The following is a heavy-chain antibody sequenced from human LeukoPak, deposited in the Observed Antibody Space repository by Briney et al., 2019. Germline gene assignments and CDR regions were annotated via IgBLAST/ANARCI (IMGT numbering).Heavy chain of an antibody. CDR2: ISGSGGST. J-gene: IGHJ4*02. Sequence: GGPLRLSCAASGFTFSSYAMSWVRQAPGKGLEWVSAISGSGGSTYYADSVKGRFTISRDNSKNTLYLQMNSLRAEDTAVYYCAKVRDFWSGYSYYFDYWGQGTLVTVSS. CDR1: GFTFSSYA. CDR3: AKVRDFWSGYSYYFDY. D-gene: IGHD3-3*01. V-gene: IGHV3-23*01.